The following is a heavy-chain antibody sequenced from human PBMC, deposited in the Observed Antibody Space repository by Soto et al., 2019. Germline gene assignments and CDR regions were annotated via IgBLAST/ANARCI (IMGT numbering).Heavy chain of an antibody. CDR2: ISGSGGST. J-gene: IGHJ4*02. D-gene: IGHD2-15*01. CDR3: AKSPLGYCSGGSCYPPHYFDY. V-gene: IGHV3-23*01. CDR1: GFTFSSYA. Sequence: PGGSLRLSCAASGFTFSSYAMSWVSRAPGKGLEWVSAISGSGGSTYYADSVKGRFTISRDNSKNTLYLQMNSLRAEDTAVYYCAKSPLGYCSGGSCYPPHYFDYWGQGTLVTVSS.